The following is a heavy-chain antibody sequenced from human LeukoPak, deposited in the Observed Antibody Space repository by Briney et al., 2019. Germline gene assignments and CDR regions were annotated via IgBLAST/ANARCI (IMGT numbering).Heavy chain of an antibody. Sequence: GGSLRLSCAASGFTFSSYAMHWVRQAPGKGLDWVAVISYDGNNKFYADSVEGRFTISRDNSKNTLYLQMNSLRAEDTAVYYCATFPIDSSGWYGGEENFDYWGQGTLVTVSS. V-gene: IGHV3-30-3*01. CDR2: ISYDGNNK. CDR1: GFTFSSYA. J-gene: IGHJ4*02. CDR3: ATFPIDSSGWYGGEENFDY. D-gene: IGHD6-19*01.